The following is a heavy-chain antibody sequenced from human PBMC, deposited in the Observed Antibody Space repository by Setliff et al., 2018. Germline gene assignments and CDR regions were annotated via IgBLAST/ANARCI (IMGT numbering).Heavy chain of an antibody. V-gene: IGHV1-69*13. J-gene: IGHJ6*02. Sequence: SVKVSCKASGGTFSNYAISWVRQAPGQGLEWMGGIIPMFRSGNYAQRFQGRVTITADESTSTVYMELTSLRAEDTAVYYCVRGKMDVVAAGGKYCAMDVWGQGTAVTVSS. CDR1: GGTFSNYA. D-gene: IGHD6-13*01. CDR2: IIPMFRSG. CDR3: VRGKMDVVAAGGKYCAMDV.